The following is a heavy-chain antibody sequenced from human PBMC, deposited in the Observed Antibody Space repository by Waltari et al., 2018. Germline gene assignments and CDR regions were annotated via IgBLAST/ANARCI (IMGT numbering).Heavy chain of an antibody. V-gene: IGHV3-43D*04. CDR1: GFTFDDYA. D-gene: IGHD1-26*01. J-gene: IGHJ6*02. CDR2: ISWDGGST. CDR3: AKEAVGATFGIGGYYYYYGMDV. Sequence: EVQLVESGGVVVQPGGSLRLSCAASGFTFDDYAMHWVRQAPGKGLEWVSLISWDGGSTYYADSVKGRFTISRDNSKNSLYLQMNSLRAEDTALYYCAKEAVGATFGIGGYYYYYGMDVWGQGTTVTVSS.